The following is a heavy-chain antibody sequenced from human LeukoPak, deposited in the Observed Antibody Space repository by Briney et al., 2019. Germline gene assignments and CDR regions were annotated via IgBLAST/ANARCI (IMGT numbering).Heavy chain of an antibody. CDR2: IDWDDDK. Sequence: ESGPALVKPTQTLTLTCTFSGFSLSTSGMCVSWIRQPPGKALEWLALIDWDDDKSYSTSLKTRLTISKDTSKNQVVLTMTNMDPVDTATYYCARTSSTGTTLYPFDYWGQGTLVTVSS. J-gene: IGHJ4*02. CDR3: ARTSSTGTTLYPFDY. D-gene: IGHD1-1*01. V-gene: IGHV2-70*01. CDR1: GFSLSTSGMC.